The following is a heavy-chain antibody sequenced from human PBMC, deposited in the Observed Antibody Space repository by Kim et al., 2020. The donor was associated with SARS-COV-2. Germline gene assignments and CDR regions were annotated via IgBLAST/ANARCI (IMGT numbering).Heavy chain of an antibody. CDR3: ARQSTHYGSGSYGAFDI. V-gene: IGHV7-4-1*02. Sequence: ASVKVSCKASGYTFTSYAMNWVRQAPGQGLEWMGWINTNTGNPTYAQGFTGRFVFSLDTSVSTAYLQISSLKAEDTAVYYCARQSTHYGSGSYGAFDIWGQGTMVTVSS. D-gene: IGHD3-10*01. CDR1: GYTFTSYA. J-gene: IGHJ3*02. CDR2: INTNTGNP.